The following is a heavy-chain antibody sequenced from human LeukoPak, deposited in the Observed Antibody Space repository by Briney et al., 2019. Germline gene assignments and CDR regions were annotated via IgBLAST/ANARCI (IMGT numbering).Heavy chain of an antibody. Sequence: SETLSLTCTVSGGSISSSSYYWGWIRQPPGKGLEWIGSIYYSGSTYYNPSLKSRVTISVDTSKNQFSLKLSSVTAAGTAVYYCARLRIVGATTIDYWGQGTLVTVSS. CDR3: ARLRIVGATTIDY. V-gene: IGHV4-39*01. D-gene: IGHD1-26*01. CDR1: GGSISSSSYY. CDR2: IYYSGST. J-gene: IGHJ4*02.